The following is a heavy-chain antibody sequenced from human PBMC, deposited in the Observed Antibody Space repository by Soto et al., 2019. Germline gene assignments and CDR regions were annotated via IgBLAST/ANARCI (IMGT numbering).Heavy chain of an antibody. J-gene: IGHJ4*02. CDR3: ARGDGHTYGTFFDY. V-gene: IGHV3-74*01. CDR1: GFTFSNHW. Sequence: PGGSLRLSCAASGFTFSNHWMHWVRQAPGKGLVWVSRISSDGSDTTYADSVKGRFSISRDNSKNTVYLQMNSLRAEDTAVYYCARGDGHTYGTFFDYWGQGTLVTVSS. D-gene: IGHD5-18*01. CDR2: ISSDGSDT.